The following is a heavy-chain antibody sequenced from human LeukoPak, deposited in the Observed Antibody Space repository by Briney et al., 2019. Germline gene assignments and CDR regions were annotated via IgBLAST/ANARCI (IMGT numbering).Heavy chain of an antibody. D-gene: IGHD3-22*01. J-gene: IGHJ4*02. V-gene: IGHV3-33*06. CDR1: GFTFSSYG. CDR3: AKEGGSGYYLD. CDR2: IWYDGSNK. Sequence: PGRSLRLSCAASGFTFSSYGMHWVRQAPGKGLEWVAVIWYDGSNKYYADSVKGRFTISRDNSKNTLCLQMNSLRTEDTAVYYCAKEGGSGYYLDWGQGTLVTVSS.